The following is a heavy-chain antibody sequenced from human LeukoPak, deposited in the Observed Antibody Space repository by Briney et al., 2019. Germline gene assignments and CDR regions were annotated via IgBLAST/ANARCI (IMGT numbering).Heavy chain of an antibody. CDR1: GFTFSSYA. J-gene: IGHJ6*03. CDR2: ISYDGSNK. D-gene: IGHD2-21*01. CDR3: AKDALAKYYYYMDV. V-gene: IGHV3-30*04. Sequence: GGSLRLSCAASGFTFSSYAMHWVRQAPGKGLEWVAVISYDGSNKYYADSVKGRFTISRDNSKNTLYLQMNSLRAEDTALYYCAKDALAKYYYYMDVWGKGTPVTVSS.